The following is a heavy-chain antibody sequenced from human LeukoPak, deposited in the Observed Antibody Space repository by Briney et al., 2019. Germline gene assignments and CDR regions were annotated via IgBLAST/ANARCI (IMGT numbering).Heavy chain of an antibody. CDR3: ARDLFYDSSGYAFDI. CDR1: GFTFSSYS. V-gene: IGHV3-21*01. D-gene: IGHD3-22*01. Sequence: PGGSLRLSCAASGFTFSSYSMNWVRQAPGKGLDWVSSISSSSSYIYYADSVKGRLTIYIDNAKNSLYLQMNSLRAEDTAVYYCARDLFYDSSGYAFDIWGQGTMVTVSS. CDR2: ISSSSSYI. J-gene: IGHJ3*02.